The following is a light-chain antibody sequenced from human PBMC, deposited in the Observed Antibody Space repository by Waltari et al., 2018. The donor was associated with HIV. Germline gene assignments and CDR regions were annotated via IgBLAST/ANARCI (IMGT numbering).Light chain of an antibody. V-gene: IGKV1-5*03. CDR2: KAS. CDR3: QQYKSDPYT. J-gene: IGKJ2*01. CDR1: QRFSSW. Sequence: DIQMTQSPSTLSASVGDRVTITCRASQRFSSWLAWYQQKPGKAPKLLIYKASSLESAVPSRFSGSGSGTEFTLTISSLQPDDFATYYCQQYKSDPYTFGQGTKLEIK.